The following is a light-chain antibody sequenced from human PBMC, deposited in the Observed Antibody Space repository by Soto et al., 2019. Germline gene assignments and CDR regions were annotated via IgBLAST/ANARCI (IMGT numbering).Light chain of an antibody. CDR3: QQYNNWPRT. V-gene: IGKV3-15*01. Sequence: EIVMTQSPATLSVSPGERATLSCRASQRVSSNLAWYQQKPGQAPRLLIYGASTRATGIPARFSGSGSGTDFTLTITSLQSEDFAVYHCQQYNNWPRTFGQGTKVDIK. CDR1: QRVSSN. J-gene: IGKJ1*01. CDR2: GAS.